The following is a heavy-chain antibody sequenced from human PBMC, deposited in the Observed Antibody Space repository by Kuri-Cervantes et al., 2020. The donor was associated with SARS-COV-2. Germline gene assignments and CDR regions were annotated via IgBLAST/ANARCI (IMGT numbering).Heavy chain of an antibody. V-gene: IGHV3-53*01. Sequence: GESLKISCAASGFTVSSNYMSWVRQAPGKGLEWVSVIYSGGSTYYADSVKGRFTISRDNSKNTLYLQMNSLRAEDTAVYYCARASVVGSGYWGYWGQGTLVTVSS. CDR2: IYSGGST. J-gene: IGHJ4*02. CDR1: GFTVSSNY. D-gene: IGHD3-22*01. CDR3: ARASVVGSGYWGY.